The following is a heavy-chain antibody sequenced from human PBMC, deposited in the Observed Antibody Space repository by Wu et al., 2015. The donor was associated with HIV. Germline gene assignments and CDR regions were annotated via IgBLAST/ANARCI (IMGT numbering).Heavy chain of an antibody. Sequence: QVQLVQSGAEVKKPGASVKVSCKASGYTFSNYDINWVRQATGQGLEWMGWMNPNSGNTGYAQKFQGRVTMTRNTSITTAYLELSSLSSEDTAVYYCARQRAYTSGWYIFDYWGQGTLVTVSS. D-gene: IGHD6-19*01. J-gene: IGHJ4*02. CDR1: GYTFSNYD. V-gene: IGHV1-8*01. CDR3: ARQRAYTSGWYIFDY. CDR2: MNPNSGNT.